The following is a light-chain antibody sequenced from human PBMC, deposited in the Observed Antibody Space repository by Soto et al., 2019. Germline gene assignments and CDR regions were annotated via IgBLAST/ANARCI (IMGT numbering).Light chain of an antibody. V-gene: IGKV3D-7*01. Sequence: PGERVTPSCRASQSVSSSYLTWYQQKPGQAPRLLIYGASTRATGIPARFSGSGSGTDFTLTISSLQPEDFAVYYCQQDYNLPPWTFGQGTKVDIK. J-gene: IGKJ1*01. CDR3: QQDYNLPPWT. CDR1: QSVSSSY. CDR2: GAS.